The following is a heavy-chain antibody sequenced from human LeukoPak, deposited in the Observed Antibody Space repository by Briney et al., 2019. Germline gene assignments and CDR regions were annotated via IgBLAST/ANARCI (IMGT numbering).Heavy chain of an antibody. CDR3: ARVPGYDNSGYLDY. J-gene: IGHJ4*02. CDR2: ISYDGSNK. V-gene: IGHV3-30*04. Sequence: GGSLRLSCAASGFTFSSYAMHWVRQAPGKGLEWVAVISYDGSNKYYADSVKGRFTISRDNSKNTLYLQMNSLRAEDTAVYYCARVPGYDNSGYLDYWGQGTLVTVSS. CDR1: GFTFSSYA. D-gene: IGHD3-22*01.